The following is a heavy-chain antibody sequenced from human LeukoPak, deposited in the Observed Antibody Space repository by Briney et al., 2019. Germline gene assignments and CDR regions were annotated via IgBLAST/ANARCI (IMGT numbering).Heavy chain of an antibody. D-gene: IGHD1-14*01. J-gene: IGHJ6*03. CDR2: INPNNGDT. CDR1: GYTFTGYY. CDR3: ARGVAGVYFYYYMDV. Sequence: ASVKVSCKASGYTFTGYYMHWVRQAPGQGLEWMGWINPNNGDTHYAQRFQGTVTMTRDTSISTAYMELSSLRSDDTAVYYCARGVAGVYFYYYMDVWGKGTTVTVSS. V-gene: IGHV1-2*02.